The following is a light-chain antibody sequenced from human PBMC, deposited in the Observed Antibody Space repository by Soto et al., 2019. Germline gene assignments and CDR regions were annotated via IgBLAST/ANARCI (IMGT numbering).Light chain of an antibody. CDR1: QSVSSSY. J-gene: IGKJ5*01. Sequence: EIVLTQSPATLSFSPGERSTLSCRSSQSVSSSYLAWYQQKPGQAPRLLIYDASTRAAGIPARFSGSGSGTEFTLTISSLQSEDFALYYCQQYNSWPPITFGQGTRLEIK. CDR2: DAS. CDR3: QQYNSWPPIT. V-gene: IGKV3-15*01.